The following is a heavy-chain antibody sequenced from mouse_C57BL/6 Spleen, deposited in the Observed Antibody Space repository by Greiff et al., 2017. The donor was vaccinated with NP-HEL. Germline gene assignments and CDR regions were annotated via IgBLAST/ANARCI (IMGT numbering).Heavy chain of an antibody. CDR1: GYTFTSYW. CDR2: IDPSDSYT. V-gene: IGHV1-50*01. D-gene: IGHD2-1*01. J-gene: IGHJ4*01. CDR3: ARSRAYYYGKRYAMDY. Sequence: QVQLQQPGAELVKPGASVKLSCKASGYTFTSYWMQWVKQRPGQGLEWIGEIDPSDSYTNYNQKFKGKATLTVDTSSSTAYMQLSSLTSEDSAVYYCARSRAYYYGKRYAMDYWGQGTSVTVSS.